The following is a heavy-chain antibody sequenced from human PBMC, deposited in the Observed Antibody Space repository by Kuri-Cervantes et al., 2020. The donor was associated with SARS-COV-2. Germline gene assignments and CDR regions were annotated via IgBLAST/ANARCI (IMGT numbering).Heavy chain of an antibody. CDR3: ARAVSGVSNPYYFDY. J-gene: IGHJ4*02. D-gene: IGHD3-10*01. CDR2: IYPGDSDT. Sequence: GESLKISCKGSGYSFSDYWIGWVRQMPGKGLEWMGIIYPGDSDTRYRPSFQGRVTISADTSIGTAYLRWSSLRASDTAMYYCARAVSGVSNPYYFDYWGPGTLVTVSS. CDR1: GYSFSDYW. V-gene: IGHV5-51*01.